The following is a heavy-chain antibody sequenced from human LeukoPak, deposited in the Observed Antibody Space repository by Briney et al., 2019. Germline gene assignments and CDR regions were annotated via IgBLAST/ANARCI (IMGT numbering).Heavy chain of an antibody. J-gene: IGHJ2*01. Sequence: SSETLSLTCTVSGGSVSSSYWSWIRQPPGKGLEWIGYFYYSGSTNYNPSLKSRVTISVDTSKKQFSLKLSSVTAADTAVYYCATAAPDWHFDLWGRGTLVTVSS. V-gene: IGHV4-59*02. D-gene: IGHD2-15*01. CDR3: ATAAPDWHFDL. CDR2: FYYSGST. CDR1: GGSVSSSY.